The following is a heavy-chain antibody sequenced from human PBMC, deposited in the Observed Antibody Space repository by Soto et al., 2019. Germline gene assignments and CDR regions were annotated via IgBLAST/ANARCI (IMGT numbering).Heavy chain of an antibody. V-gene: IGHV4-30-4*01. D-gene: IGHD4-17*01. CDR3: ARDQGYGGNSVLRWFDP. J-gene: IGHJ5*02. Sequence: PSETLSLTCTVSGGSISSGDYYWSWIRQPPGKGLEWIGYIYYSGSTYYNPSLKSRVTISVDTSKNQFSLKLSSVTAADTAVYYCARDQGYGGNSVLRWFDPWGQGTLVTVSS. CDR1: GGSISSGDYY. CDR2: IYYSGST.